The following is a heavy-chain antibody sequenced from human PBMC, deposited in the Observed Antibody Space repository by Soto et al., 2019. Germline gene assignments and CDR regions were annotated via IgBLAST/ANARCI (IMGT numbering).Heavy chain of an antibody. CDR3: ARHTSIVGVHYGMDV. Sequence: QLQLQESGPGLVKPSETLSLTCIVSGGSISSSSYYWGWIRQPPGKGLEWIGSIYYSGSTYYNPSLKSRVTISVDTSKNQFSLKLSSVTAADTAVYYCARHTSIVGVHYGMDVWGQGTTVTVSS. J-gene: IGHJ6*02. D-gene: IGHD1-26*01. CDR2: IYYSGST. V-gene: IGHV4-39*01. CDR1: GGSISSSSYY.